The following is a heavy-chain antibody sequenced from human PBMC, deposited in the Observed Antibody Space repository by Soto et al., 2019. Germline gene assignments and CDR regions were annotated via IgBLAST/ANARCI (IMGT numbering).Heavy chain of an antibody. CDR1: GYTFANYG. CDR3: VRDLKYLRVTSNWFDS. CDR2: ISGNNGAT. J-gene: IGHJ5*01. V-gene: IGHV1-18*04. Sequence: WASVKVSCKASGYTFANYGISWVRQAPGQGLEWMGWISGNNGATNYAPKVQDRITMTLDTSTGVASMALRSLRSDDTAIYYCVRDLKYLRVTSNWFDSWGQGTLVTVSS.